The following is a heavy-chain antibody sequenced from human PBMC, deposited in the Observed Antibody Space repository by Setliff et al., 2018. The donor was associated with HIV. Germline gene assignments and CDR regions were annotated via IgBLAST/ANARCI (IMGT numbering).Heavy chain of an antibody. CDR2: INPYSGDT. CDR3: AAARRDYYGRGRRSHYYIDV. Sequence: ASVKVSCKASGYTFTGYYIHWVRQAPGQGREWMGWINPYSGDTNYAQKFQGRSTMTRDTSTSRAYMELSGLRSDDTAVYYCAAARRDYYGRGRRSHYYIDVLGKGTTVTVSS. CDR1: GYTFTGYY. D-gene: IGHD3-10*01. J-gene: IGHJ6*03. V-gene: IGHV1-2*02.